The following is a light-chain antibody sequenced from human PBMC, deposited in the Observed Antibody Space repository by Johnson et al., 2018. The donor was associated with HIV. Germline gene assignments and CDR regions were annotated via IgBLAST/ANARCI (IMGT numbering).Light chain of an antibody. Sequence: QSVLTQPPSVSAAPGQKVTISCSGSSSNIGNNYVSWYQQVPGAAPKLLIYDNSKRPSGIPDRFSGSKSGTSATLGITGLQTGDEADYYCGTWDSSLSGVFGTGTKVTVL. CDR3: GTWDSSLSGV. CDR1: SSNIGNNY. J-gene: IGLJ1*01. CDR2: DNS. V-gene: IGLV1-51*01.